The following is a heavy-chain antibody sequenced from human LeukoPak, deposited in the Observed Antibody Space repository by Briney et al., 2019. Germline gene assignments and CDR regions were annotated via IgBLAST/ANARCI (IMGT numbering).Heavy chain of an antibody. CDR1: GFTFSSYS. CDR2: ISSSSSYI. J-gene: IGHJ3*02. V-gene: IGHV3-21*01. D-gene: IGHD5-18*01. Sequence: GGSLRLSCAASGFTFSSYSMNWVRQAPGKGLEWVSSISSSSSYIYYADSVKGRFTISRDNAKSSLYLQMNSLRAEDTAVYYCARWGDTAMVLGAFDIWGQGTWSPSLQ. CDR3: ARWGDTAMVLGAFDI.